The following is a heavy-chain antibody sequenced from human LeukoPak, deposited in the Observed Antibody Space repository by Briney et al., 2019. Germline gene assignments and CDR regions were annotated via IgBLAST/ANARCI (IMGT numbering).Heavy chain of an antibody. CDR2: IYTSGST. V-gene: IGHV4-4*07. CDR1: GGSISSYY. CDR3: ARDVRYSSRPYYFDY. Sequence: SETLSLTCTVPGGSISSYYWSWIRQPAGKGLEWIGRIYTSGSTNYNPSLKSRVTMSVDTSKNQFSLKLSSVTAADTAVYYCARDVRYSSRPYYFDYWGQGTLVTVSS. J-gene: IGHJ4*02. D-gene: IGHD6-13*01.